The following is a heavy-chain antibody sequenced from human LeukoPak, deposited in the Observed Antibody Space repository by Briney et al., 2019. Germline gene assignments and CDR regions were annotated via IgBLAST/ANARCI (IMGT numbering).Heavy chain of an antibody. J-gene: IGHJ4*02. V-gene: IGHV1-24*01. CDR1: GYTLTELS. Sequence: ASVKVSCKVSGYTLTELSMHWVRQAPGKGLEWMGGFDPKSGETIYAQKFQGRVTMTEDIPTDTAYMELNNLRSEDTAVYFCAMGLMGATSMAYYFDCWGQGTLDTVSS. D-gene: IGHD1-26*01. CDR3: AMGLMGATSMAYYFDC. CDR2: FDPKSGET.